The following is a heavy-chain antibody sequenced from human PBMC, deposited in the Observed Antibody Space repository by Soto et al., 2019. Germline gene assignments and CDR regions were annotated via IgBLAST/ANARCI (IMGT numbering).Heavy chain of an antibody. CDR1: GFTFSSYA. CDR3: ARDQKYYDFWSAKGPYYYGMDV. CDR2: ISYDGSNK. Sequence: GGSLRLSCAASGFTFSSYAMHWVRQAPGKGLEWVAVISYDGSNKYYADSVKGRFTISRDNSKNTLYLQMNSLRAEDKAVYYCARDQKYYDFWSAKGPYYYGMDVWGQGTTVTVSS. D-gene: IGHD3-3*01. V-gene: IGHV3-30-3*01. J-gene: IGHJ6*02.